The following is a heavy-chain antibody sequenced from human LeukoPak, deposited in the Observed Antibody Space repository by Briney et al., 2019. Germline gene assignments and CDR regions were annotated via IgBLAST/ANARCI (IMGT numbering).Heavy chain of an antibody. D-gene: IGHD3-16*01. CDR1: GGSFSGYY. J-gene: IGHJ4*02. V-gene: IGHV4-34*01. CDR2: INHSGST. Sequence: PSETLSLTCAVYGGSFSGYYWSWIRQPPGKGLEWIGEINHSGSTDYNPSLKSRVTISVDTSKSQFSLKLSSVTAADTAVYYCARGGGERGCYFDYWGQGTLVTVSS. CDR3: ARGGGERGCYFDY.